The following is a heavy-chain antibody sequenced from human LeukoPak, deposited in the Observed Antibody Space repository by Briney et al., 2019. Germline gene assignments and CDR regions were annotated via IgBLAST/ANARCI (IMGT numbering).Heavy chain of an antibody. D-gene: IGHD2-21*01. V-gene: IGHV3-21*01. CDR3: ARGGGYCGGDCYGIDY. CDR2: ISSRSSYI. CDR1: GFTFSSYG. Sequence: GGSLRLSCAASGFTFSSYGMHWVRQAPGKGLEWVSAISSRSSYIYYADSVKGRFTISRDNAKNSLYLQMNSLRAEDTAVYYCARGGGYCGGDCYGIDYWGQGTLVTVSS. J-gene: IGHJ4*02.